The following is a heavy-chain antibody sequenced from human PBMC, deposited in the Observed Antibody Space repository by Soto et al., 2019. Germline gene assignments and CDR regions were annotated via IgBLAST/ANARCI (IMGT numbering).Heavy chain of an antibody. D-gene: IGHD3-16*01. CDR1: GGTFSSYA. V-gene: IGHV1-69*01. CDR2: IIPIFGTA. CDR3: ARDRRQVLRLGYYYGMDV. J-gene: IGHJ6*02. Sequence: QVQLVQSGAEVKKPGSSVKVSCKASGGTFSSYAISWVRQAPGQGLEWMGGIIPIFGTANYAQKFQGRVTITADESTSTAYMGLSSLRSEDTAVYYCARDRRQVLRLGYYYGMDVWGQGTTVTVSS.